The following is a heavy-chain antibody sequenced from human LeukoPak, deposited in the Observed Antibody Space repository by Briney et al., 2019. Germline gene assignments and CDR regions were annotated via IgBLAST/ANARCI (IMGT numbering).Heavy chain of an antibody. D-gene: IGHD6-19*01. CDR3: ARGQGIAVADSEYYFDY. V-gene: IGHV4-34*01. Sequence: SETLSLTCAVYGGSFSGYYWSWIRQPPGKGLEWIGEINHSGSTNYNPSLKSRVTISVDTSKNQFSLKLSSVTAADTAVYYCARGQGIAVADSEYYFDYWGQGTLVTVSS. CDR1: GGSFSGYY. J-gene: IGHJ4*02. CDR2: INHSGST.